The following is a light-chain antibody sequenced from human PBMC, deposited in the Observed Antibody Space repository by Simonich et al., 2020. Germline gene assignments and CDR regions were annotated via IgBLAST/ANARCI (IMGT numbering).Light chain of an antibody. Sequence: QSALTQPASVSGSPGQSITLSCTGTSSDVGGYNYVSWYQQHPGKAPKLMIYDVSKLPSGVSNRFSGSKSGNTASLTISGLQADDEADYYCQSYDSSNWVFGGGTKLTVL. V-gene: IGLV2-14*01. CDR3: QSYDSSNWV. CDR1: SSDVGGYNY. J-gene: IGLJ3*02. CDR2: DVS.